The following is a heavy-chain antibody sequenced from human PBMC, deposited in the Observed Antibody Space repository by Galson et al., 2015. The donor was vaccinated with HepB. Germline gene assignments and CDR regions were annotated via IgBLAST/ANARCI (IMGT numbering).Heavy chain of an antibody. CDR2: MKQDGSEK. CDR1: GFTFSRYW. V-gene: IGHV3-7*01. CDR3: ASGRSLSL. Sequence: SLRLSCAASGFTFSRYWMSWVRQAPGKGLEWVANMKQDGSEKYYVDSVKGRFTISRDNAKNSLYLQMNSLRAEDTAVYYCASGRSLSLWGQGTLVTVSS. J-gene: IGHJ4*02.